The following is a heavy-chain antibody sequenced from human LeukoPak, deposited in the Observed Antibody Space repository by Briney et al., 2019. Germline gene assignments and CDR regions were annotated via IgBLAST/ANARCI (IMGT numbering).Heavy chain of an antibody. Sequence: GGSLRLSCAASGFTFSSYAMSWVRQAPGKGLEWVSAIRGSGDRTHYADSVKGRFTISRDNSKMTLYLQMNSLRAEDTAVYYCAKDEASYGSGMAWGQGTLVTVSS. CDR1: GFTFSSYA. CDR2: IRGSGDRT. J-gene: IGHJ5*02. V-gene: IGHV3-23*01. D-gene: IGHD3-10*01. CDR3: AKDEASYGSGMA.